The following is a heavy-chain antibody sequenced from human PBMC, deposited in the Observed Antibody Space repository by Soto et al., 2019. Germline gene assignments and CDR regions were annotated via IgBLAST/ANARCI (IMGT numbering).Heavy chain of an antibody. CDR2: INWNSGSI. V-gene: IGHV3-9*01. CDR1: GFTFDDYA. D-gene: IGHD6-13*01. J-gene: IGHJ1*01. CDR3: VKDESINWYSGHFRH. Sequence: GGSLRLSCAASGFTFDDYAMHWVRQIPGKGLEWVSGINWNSGSIGYGDSVKGRFAISRDNAKNSLHLQMNSLSAEDTAFYYCVKDESINWYSGHFRHWGQGTLVTVSS.